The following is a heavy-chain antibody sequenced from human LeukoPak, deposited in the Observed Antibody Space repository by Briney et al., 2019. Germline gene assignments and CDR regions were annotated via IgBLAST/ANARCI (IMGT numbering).Heavy chain of an antibody. V-gene: IGHV3-53*01. CDR3: ARRAGAYSHPYDY. J-gene: IGHJ4*02. CDR1: GFTFSSNS. D-gene: IGHD4/OR15-4a*01. CDR2: IYSGDT. Sequence: HPGGSLRLSCAASGFTFSSNSMSWVRQAPGKGLEWVSFIYSGDTHYSDSVKGRFTISRDHSKNTLYLQMNSLRAEDTAVYYCARRAGAYSHPYDYWGQGTLVTVSS.